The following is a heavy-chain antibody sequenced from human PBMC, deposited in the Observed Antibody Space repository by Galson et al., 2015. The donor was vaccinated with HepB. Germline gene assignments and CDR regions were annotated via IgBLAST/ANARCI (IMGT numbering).Heavy chain of an antibody. CDR2: ITPSGDNT. Sequence: SLRLSCAASGFTFRYYAMSWVRQAPGKGLEWVSAITPSGDNTYSADSMKGRFTISRDNSQNTLFLQMNSLRSDDTAIYFCAKVFPEKTDGWYRQALYYFDSWGQGTRVTVPS. D-gene: IGHD6-19*01. CDR1: GFTFRYYA. CDR3: AKVFPEKTDGWYRQALYYFDS. V-gene: IGHV3-23*01. J-gene: IGHJ4*02.